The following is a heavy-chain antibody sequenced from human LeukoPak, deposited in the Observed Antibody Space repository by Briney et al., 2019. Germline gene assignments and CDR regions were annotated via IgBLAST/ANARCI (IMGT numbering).Heavy chain of an antibody. J-gene: IGHJ5*02. CDR3: ARDGFPFDP. V-gene: IGHV3-21*01. D-gene: IGHD2-2*03. CDR2: ISSTSSYI. CDR1: GFTFSSYK. Sequence: GGSLGLSCAASGFTFSSYKMNWVRQAPGKGLEWVSSISSTSSYIYYADSVKGRFTISRGNAKNSLYLQMNSQRAEDTAVYYCARDGFPFDPWGQGTLVTVSS.